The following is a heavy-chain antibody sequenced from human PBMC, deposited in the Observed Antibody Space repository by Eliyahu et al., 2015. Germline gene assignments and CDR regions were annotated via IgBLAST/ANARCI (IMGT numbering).Heavy chain of an antibody. J-gene: IGHJ4*02. D-gene: IGHD3-22*01. CDR3: VRDPGDTTGYYD. Sequence: QVQLQESGPGLVKPSETLSLTCTVSGGSISSYYWTWIRPPPGKGLGWIGYIYDKGITNYNPSLKSRVTISADASKNQFSLKLSSVTAADTAVYYCVRDPGDTTGYYDWGQGTLVTVSS. CDR2: IYDKGIT. CDR1: GGSISSYY. V-gene: IGHV4-59*01.